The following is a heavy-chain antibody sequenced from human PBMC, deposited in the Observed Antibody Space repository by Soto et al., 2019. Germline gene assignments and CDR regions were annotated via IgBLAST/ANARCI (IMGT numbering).Heavy chain of an antibody. CDR1: GLTFSIYS. Sequence: GGSLRLSCAASGLTFSIYSMNWVRQAPGKGLEWVSYISSSSTTLYYADSVKGRFTISRDNAKNSLYLQLHSLRDEETAVYYCARDPGDGMDVWGQGTTVTVSS. V-gene: IGHV3-48*02. CDR2: ISSSSTTL. J-gene: IGHJ6*02. CDR3: ARDPGDGMDV. D-gene: IGHD3-10*01.